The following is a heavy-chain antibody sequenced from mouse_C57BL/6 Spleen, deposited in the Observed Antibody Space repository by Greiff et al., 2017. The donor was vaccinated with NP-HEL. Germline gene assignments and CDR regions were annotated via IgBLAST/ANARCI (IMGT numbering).Heavy chain of an antibody. D-gene: IGHD2-5*01. V-gene: IGHV1-26*01. CDR1: GYTFTDYY. J-gene: IGHJ4*01. Sequence: EVQLQQSGPELVKPGASVKISCKASGYTFTDYYMNWVKQSHGKSLEWIGDINPNNGGTSYNQKFKGKATLTVDKSSSTAYMELRSLTSEDSAVYYCAREGYYSNYGAMDYWGQGTSVTVSS. CDR3: AREGYYSNYGAMDY. CDR2: INPNNGGT.